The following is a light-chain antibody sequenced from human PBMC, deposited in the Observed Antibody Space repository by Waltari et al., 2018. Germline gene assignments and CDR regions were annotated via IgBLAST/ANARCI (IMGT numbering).Light chain of an antibody. J-gene: IGKJ4*01. V-gene: IGKV3-11*01. CDR3: QQRSNWPLT. Sequence: EVVLTQSPATLSLSPGERATLSCRASQSVNDYLAWYQQKPGQAPRLLMYDASTSATGIPARFSGSGSGTDFTLTIRSLESEDFAVYYCQQRSNWPLTFGGGTKVEIK. CDR2: DAS. CDR1: QSVNDY.